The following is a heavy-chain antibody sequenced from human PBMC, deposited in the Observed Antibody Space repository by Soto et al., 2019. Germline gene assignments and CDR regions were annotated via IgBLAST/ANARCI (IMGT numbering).Heavy chain of an antibody. D-gene: IGHD6-6*01. Sequence: PGGSLRLSCAASGFTFSSYGMHWVRQAPGKGLEWVAVISYDGSNKYYADSVKGRFTISRDNSKNTLYLQMNSLRAEDTAVYYCAKDLYSSSSKKKHVFVFRERNNYYYYGMDFWGQGTTVTVSS. CDR2: ISYDGSNK. J-gene: IGHJ6*02. V-gene: IGHV3-30*18. CDR1: GFTFSSYG. CDR3: AKDLYSSSSKKKHVFVFRERNNYYYYGMDF.